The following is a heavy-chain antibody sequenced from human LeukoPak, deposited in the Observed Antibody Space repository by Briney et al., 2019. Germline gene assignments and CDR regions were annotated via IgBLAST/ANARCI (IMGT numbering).Heavy chain of an antibody. V-gene: IGHV4-38-2*02. D-gene: IGHD2-15*01. CDR3: ARGEYCSGGSCYPKARIDY. CDR1: GYSISSGQY. J-gene: IGHJ4*02. CDR2: IYHSGRT. Sequence: SETLSLTCTVSGYSISSGQYWGWIRQPPGKGLEWIGSIYHSGRTYYYPSLKSRVTISVDTSKNQFSLKLSSVTAADTAVYYCARGEYCSGGSCYPKARIDYWGQGTLVTVSS.